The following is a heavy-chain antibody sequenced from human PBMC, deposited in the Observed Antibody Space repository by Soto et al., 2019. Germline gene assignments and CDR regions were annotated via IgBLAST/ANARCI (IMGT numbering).Heavy chain of an antibody. D-gene: IGHD3-10*01. CDR1: GFTFSSYA. V-gene: IGHV3-30-3*01. CDR2: ISYDGSNK. Sequence: HPGGSLRLSCAASGFTFSSYAMHWVRQAPGKGLEWVAVISYDGSNKYYADSVKGRFTISRDNSKNTLYLQMNSLRAEDTAVYYCATLPLWFDYWGQGTLVTVSS. CDR3: ATLPLWFDY. J-gene: IGHJ4*02.